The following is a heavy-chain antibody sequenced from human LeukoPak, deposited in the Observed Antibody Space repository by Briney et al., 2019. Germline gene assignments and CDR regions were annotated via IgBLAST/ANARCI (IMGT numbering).Heavy chain of an antibody. V-gene: IGHV3-20*04. D-gene: IGHD6-19*01. J-gene: IGHJ6*03. Sequence: PGGSLRLSCAASGFTFDDYGMSWVRQAPGKGLEWVSGINWNGGSTGYADSVKGRFTISRDNAKNSLYLQMNSLRAEDTALYYCARGKGSRGWYHPDYYYYMDVWGKGTTVIVSS. CDR2: INWNGGST. CDR1: GFTFDDYG. CDR3: ARGKGSRGWYHPDYYYYMDV.